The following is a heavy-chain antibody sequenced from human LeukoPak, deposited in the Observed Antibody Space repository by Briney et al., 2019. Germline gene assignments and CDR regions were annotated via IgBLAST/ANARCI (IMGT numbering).Heavy chain of an antibody. Sequence: GGSLRLSCAASGFNFNYYAMTWVRQAPGKGLEWVSGIGGNGIRTYYADSVRGRFAVSRDNSRNTVSLQMNRLRVEDTAMYYCARAGTGRGAFDFWGQGTMVTVAS. J-gene: IGHJ3*01. V-gene: IGHV3-23*01. CDR3: ARAGTGRGAFDF. CDR2: IGGNGIRT. CDR1: GFNFNYYA. D-gene: IGHD3-10*01.